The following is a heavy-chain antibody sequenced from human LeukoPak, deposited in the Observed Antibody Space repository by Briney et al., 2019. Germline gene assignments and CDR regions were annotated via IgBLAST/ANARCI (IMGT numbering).Heavy chain of an antibody. CDR1: GGSFSGYY. CDR2: INHSGST. CDR3: ARGSSFDP. J-gene: IGHJ5*02. Sequence: TETLSLTCAVYGGSFSGYYWSWIRQPPGKGLEWIGEINHSGSTNYNPSLKSRVTISVDTSKNQFSLRLSSVTAADTAVYYCARGSSFDPWGRGTLVTVSS. V-gene: IGHV4-34*01.